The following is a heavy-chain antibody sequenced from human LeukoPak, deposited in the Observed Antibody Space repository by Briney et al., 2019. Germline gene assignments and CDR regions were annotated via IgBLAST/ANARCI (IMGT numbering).Heavy chain of an antibody. D-gene: IGHD4-23*01. CDR2: IYYSGST. J-gene: IGHJ4*02. Sequence: SETLSLTCTVSGGSISSYYWSWIRQPPGKGLEWIGYIYYSGSTNYNPSLKSRVTISVDTSKNQFSLKLSSVTAADTAVYYCARRRTATVDFDYWGQGTLVTVSS. V-gene: IGHV4-59*08. CDR3: ARRRTATVDFDY. CDR1: GGSISSYY.